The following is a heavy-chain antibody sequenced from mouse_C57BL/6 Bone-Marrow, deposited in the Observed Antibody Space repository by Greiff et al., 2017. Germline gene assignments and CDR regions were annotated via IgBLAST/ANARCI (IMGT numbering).Heavy chain of an antibody. CDR3: ASPITTVVATPFAY. CDR2: IDPANGNT. J-gene: IGHJ3*01. CDR1: GFNIKNTY. Sequence: VQLQQSVAELVRPGASVKLSCTASGFNIKNTYMHWVKQRPEQGLEWIGRIDPANGNTIYAPQFKGKDTITADTSSNTAYLQLSSVTSEDTAIYYGASPITTVVATPFAYWGQGTLVTVSS. D-gene: IGHD1-1*01. V-gene: IGHV14-3*01.